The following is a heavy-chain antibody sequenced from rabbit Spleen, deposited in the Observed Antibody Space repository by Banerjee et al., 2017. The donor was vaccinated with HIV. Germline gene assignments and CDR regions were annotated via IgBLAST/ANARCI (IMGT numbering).Heavy chain of an antibody. D-gene: IGHD5-1*01. V-gene: IGHV1S45*01. CDR3: VRDLVTVIGWNFNL. CDR1: GFTISSYW. J-gene: IGHJ4*01. Sequence: QEQLEESGGRLVQPGGSLTLSCKGSGFTISSYWMNWVRQAPGKGLEWIACINAVTGKTVYASWAKGRFIMSRTSSTTVFLQMTSLTAADTATYFCVRDLVTVIGWNFNLWGPGTLVTVS. CDR2: INAVTGKT.